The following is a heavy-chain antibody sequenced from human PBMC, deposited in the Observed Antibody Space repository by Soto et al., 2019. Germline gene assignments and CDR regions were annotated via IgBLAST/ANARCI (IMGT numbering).Heavy chain of an antibody. D-gene: IGHD6-19*01. Sequence: EVQLVESGGGLVQPGGSLRLSCAASGFTLSDHYIDWVRQAPGKGLEWGGRIRNKANRYTTEYAASVKGRFTISSDASKNSLYLQMNSLKTEDTAVYYCVRAAVTGYYPDYWGQGTLVTVSS. CDR2: IRNKANRYTT. J-gene: IGHJ4*02. CDR1: GFTLSDHY. CDR3: VRAAVTGYYPDY. V-gene: IGHV3-72*01.